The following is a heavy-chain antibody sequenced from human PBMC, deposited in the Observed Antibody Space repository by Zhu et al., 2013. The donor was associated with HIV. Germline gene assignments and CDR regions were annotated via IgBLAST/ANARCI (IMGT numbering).Heavy chain of an antibody. J-gene: IGHJ5*02. Sequence: QVQLVQSGGEVKKPGASVKVSCKASGYAFLNHDVTWVRWSPGQGLEWMAWINVHDDTTKFAERFQGRISLTADTSTATVYLELRSLTSDDTGIYFCGRRQYRGTSSGGWFDPWGQGSLIIVSS. V-gene: IGHV1-18*04. CDR2: INVHDDTT. CDR3: GRRQYRGTSSGGWFDP. CDR1: GYAFLNHD. D-gene: IGHD3-10*01.